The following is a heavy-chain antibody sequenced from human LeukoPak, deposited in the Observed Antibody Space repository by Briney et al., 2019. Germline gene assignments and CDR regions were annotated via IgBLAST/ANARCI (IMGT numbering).Heavy chain of an antibody. V-gene: IGHV3-48*01. CDR2: ISSTSSTI. CDR3: ASQLGSDDAFDI. CDR1: GFTLSGYT. J-gene: IGHJ3*02. Sequence: GGSLRLSCAASGFTLSGYTMNCVRQAPGNGLAWVSYISSTSSTIYYADSVKGRFTIYRDNAKNSVYLQRNSLRAEDTAVYYCASQLGSDDAFDIWGQGTMVTVSS. D-gene: IGHD7-27*01.